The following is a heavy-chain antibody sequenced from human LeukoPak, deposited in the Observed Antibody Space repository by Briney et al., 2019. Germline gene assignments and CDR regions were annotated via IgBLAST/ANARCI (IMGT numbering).Heavy chain of an antibody. J-gene: IGHJ5*02. D-gene: IGHD6-13*01. CDR3: AKIRAFIAAAGRGSGWFDP. CDR1: GFTFSSYA. Sequence: GGSLRLSCAASGFTFSSYAMSWVRQAPGKGLEWVSAISGSGGSTYYADSVKGRFTISRDNSKNTLYLQMNSLRAEDTAVYYCAKIRAFIAAAGRGSGWFDPWGQGTLVTVSS. CDR2: ISGSGGST. V-gene: IGHV3-23*01.